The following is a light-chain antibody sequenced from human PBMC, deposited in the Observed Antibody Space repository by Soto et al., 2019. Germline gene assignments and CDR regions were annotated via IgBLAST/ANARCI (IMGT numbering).Light chain of an antibody. CDR2: GSS. CDR1: QTVSSNY. CDR3: QHYDGTPWT. J-gene: IGKJ1*01. Sequence: EIVLTQSPGTLSLSPGERATLSCRASQTVSSNYLAWYQQTPGQAPRLLIYGSSSKATGIPDRFSGSGSGTDFKLTISRLGPEDFAVYYCQHYDGTPWTFGQGTKVEIK. V-gene: IGKV3-20*01.